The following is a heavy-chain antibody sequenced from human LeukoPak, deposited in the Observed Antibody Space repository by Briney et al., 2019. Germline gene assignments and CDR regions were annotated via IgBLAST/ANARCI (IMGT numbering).Heavy chain of an antibody. CDR3: AKVGLVVVAANRGEDAFDI. Sequence: PGGSLRLSCAASGFTFTSYAMSWVRQAPGKGLEWVSAISSSGGSTYYADSVKGRFTISRDNSKNTLYLQMTSLRAEDTAVYYCAKVGLVVVAANRGEDAFDIWGQGTMVTVSS. J-gene: IGHJ3*02. CDR2: ISSSGGST. D-gene: IGHD2-15*01. CDR1: GFTFTSYA. V-gene: IGHV3-23*01.